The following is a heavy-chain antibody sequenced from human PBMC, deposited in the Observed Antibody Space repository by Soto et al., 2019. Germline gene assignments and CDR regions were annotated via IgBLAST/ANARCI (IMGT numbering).Heavy chain of an antibody. CDR2: ISSSSSYI. D-gene: IGHD3-10*01. CDR3: ARDLRFGELLSGGGMDV. V-gene: IGHV3-21*01. Sequence: GGSLRLSCAASGFTFSSYSMNWVRQAPGKGLEWVSSISSSSSYIYYADSVKGRFTISRDNAKNSLYLQMNSLRAEDTAVYYCARDLRFGELLSGGGMDVWGQGTTVTVSS. J-gene: IGHJ6*02. CDR1: GFTFSSYS.